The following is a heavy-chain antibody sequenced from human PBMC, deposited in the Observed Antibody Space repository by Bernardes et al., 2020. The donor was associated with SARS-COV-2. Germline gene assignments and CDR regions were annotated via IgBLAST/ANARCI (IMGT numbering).Heavy chain of an antibody. Sequence: SETLSLTCAVYGWSLRSHYWNWIRQPPGKGLEWIGELTHAGNTNYHPSLKSRVTISVDTSKNQFSLKLSSVTAADTAVYYCARGSPSYRGYDSPWGQGTLVTVS. CDR3: ARGSPSYRGYDSP. CDR1: GWSLRSHY. CDR2: LTHAGNT. D-gene: IGHD5-12*01. V-gene: IGHV4-34*01. J-gene: IGHJ5*02.